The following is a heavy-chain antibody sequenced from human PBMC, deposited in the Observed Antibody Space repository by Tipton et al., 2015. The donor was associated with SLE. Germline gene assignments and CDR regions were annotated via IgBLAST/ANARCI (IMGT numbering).Heavy chain of an antibody. CDR2: INHSGTT. V-gene: IGHV4-34*01. CDR3: ARVGGGSRSLFDC. D-gene: IGHD6-6*01. J-gene: IGHJ4*02. CDR1: GGSFSGYY. Sequence: TLSLTCAVYGGSFSGYYWSWIRQPPGKGLEWIGEINHSGTTHYNPSLKSRVTISVDSSKNQFSLKLTSVTAADTAVYHCARVGGGSRSLFDCWGQGTLVAVSS.